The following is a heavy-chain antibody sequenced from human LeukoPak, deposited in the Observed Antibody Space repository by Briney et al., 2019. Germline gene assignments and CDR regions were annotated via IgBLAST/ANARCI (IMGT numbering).Heavy chain of an antibody. Sequence: ASVKVSCKASGYTFTSYGISWVRQAPGQGLEWMGWISVYNGNTNYAQKLQGRVTMTTDTSTSTAYMELRSLRSDDTAVYYCARPVDYYDSSGYYYYFDSWGQGTLVTVSS. CDR2: ISVYNGNT. CDR3: ARPVDYYDSSGYYYYFDS. D-gene: IGHD3-22*01. CDR1: GYTFTSYG. J-gene: IGHJ4*02. V-gene: IGHV1-18*01.